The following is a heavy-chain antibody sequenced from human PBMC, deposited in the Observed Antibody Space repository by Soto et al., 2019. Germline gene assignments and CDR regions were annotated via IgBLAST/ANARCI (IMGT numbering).Heavy chain of an antibody. V-gene: IGHV1-69*08. CDR3: ARDHSSSWYERDY. CDR2: IIPILGIA. CDR1: GGTFSSYT. J-gene: IGHJ4*02. D-gene: IGHD6-13*01. Sequence: QVQLVQSGAEVKKPGSSVKVSCKASGGTFSSYTISWVRQAPGQGLEWMGRIIPILGIANYAQKFRGRVTITADKSTSTAYMELSSLRSEDTAVYYCARDHSSSWYERDYWGQGTLVTVSS.